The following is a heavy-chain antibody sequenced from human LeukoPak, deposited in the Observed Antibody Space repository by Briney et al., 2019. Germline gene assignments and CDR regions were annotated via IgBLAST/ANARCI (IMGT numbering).Heavy chain of an antibody. J-gene: IGHJ5*02. CDR2: IIPIFGIA. CDR3: ARGKSSSWSRPNWFDP. CDR1: GGTFSSYA. Sequence: GASVKVSCKASGGTFSSYAISWVRQPPGQGLEWLGRIIPIFGIANYAQKFQGRVTITADKSTSTAYMELSSLRSEDTAVYYCARGKSSSWSRPNWFDPWGQGTLVTVSS. V-gene: IGHV1-69*17. D-gene: IGHD6-13*01.